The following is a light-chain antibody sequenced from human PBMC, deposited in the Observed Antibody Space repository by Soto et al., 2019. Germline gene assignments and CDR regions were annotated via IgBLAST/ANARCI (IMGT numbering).Light chain of an antibody. J-gene: IGKJ4*01. CDR2: GAS. CDR3: QQFSSYPLT. CDR1: QSVSSSY. V-gene: IGKV3-20*01. Sequence: EIVLAQSPGTLSFSPGERATLSCRASQSVSSSYLAWYQQKPGQAPRLLIYGASSRATGIPDRFSGGGSGTDVTITISRLEPEDFAVYYCQQFSSYPLTFGGGTKVDI.